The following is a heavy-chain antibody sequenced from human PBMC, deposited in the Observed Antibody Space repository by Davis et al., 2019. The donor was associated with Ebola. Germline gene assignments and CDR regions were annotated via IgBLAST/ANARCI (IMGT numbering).Heavy chain of an antibody. CDR1: GYDFTMFG. J-gene: IGHJ4*02. CDR3: AREAVSGYETNFDF. D-gene: IGHD5-12*01. V-gene: IGHV1-18*04. Sequence: AASVKVSCKTSGYDFTMFGLSWVRQAPGLGLEWVGWISPYNGNTQYAQKLQGRVTLIADTSTNTAYMELRNLRSDDTAVYYCAREAVSGYETNFDFWGQGTLVTVSS. CDR2: ISPYNGNT.